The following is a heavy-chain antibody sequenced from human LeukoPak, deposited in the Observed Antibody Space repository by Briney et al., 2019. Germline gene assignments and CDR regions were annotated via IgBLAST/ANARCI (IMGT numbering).Heavy chain of an antibody. V-gene: IGHV3-11*06. D-gene: IGHD6-19*01. CDR2: ISSSSSYT. CDR1: GFTFSDYY. CDR3: ARFQGGAVAGIDY. Sequence: GGSLRLSCAASGFTFSDYYMSWIRQAPGKGLEWVSYISSSSSYTNYADSVKGRFTISRDNAKNPLYLQMNSLRAEDTAVYYCARFQGGAVAGIDYWGQGTLVTVSS. J-gene: IGHJ4*02.